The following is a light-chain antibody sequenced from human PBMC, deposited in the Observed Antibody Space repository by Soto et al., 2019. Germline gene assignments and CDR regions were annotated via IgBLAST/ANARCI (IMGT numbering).Light chain of an antibody. CDR1: SSDVGSYEF. CDR3: CSYAGGSNV. Sequence: QSALTQPASVSESPGQSITISCTGTSSDVGSYEFVSWYQQYPGKAPKLMIYEGSKRPSGVSVRFSGSKSCNTASLTISGLQAEDEADYFCCSYAGGSNVFGAGTKLTVL. V-gene: IGLV2-23*03. J-gene: IGLJ1*01. CDR2: EGS.